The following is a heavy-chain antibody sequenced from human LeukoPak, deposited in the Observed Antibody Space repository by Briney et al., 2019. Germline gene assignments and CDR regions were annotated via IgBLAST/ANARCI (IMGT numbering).Heavy chain of an antibody. V-gene: IGHV1-69-2*01. CDR3: ATAYYYDSSGPLDY. CDR1: GYTFTDYY. D-gene: IGHD3-22*01. CDR2: VDPEDGET. J-gene: IGHJ4*02. Sequence: ASVKVSCKVSGYTFTDYYMHWVQQAPEKGHEWMGLVDPEDGETIYAEKFQGRVTITADTSTDTAYMELSSLRSEDTAVYYCATAYYYDSSGPLDYWGQGTLVTVSS.